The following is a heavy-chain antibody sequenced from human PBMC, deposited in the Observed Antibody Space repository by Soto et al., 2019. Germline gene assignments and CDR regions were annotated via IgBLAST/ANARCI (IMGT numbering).Heavy chain of an antibody. CDR2: ISWNSGSI. Sequence: GGSLRLSCAASGFTFDDYAMHWVRQAPGKGLEWVSGISWNSGSIGYADSVKGRFTISRDNAKNSLYLQMNSLRAEDTALYYCAKDAFRKWLVLSGWFDPWGQGTLVTVSS. CDR3: AKDAFRKWLVLSGWFDP. V-gene: IGHV3-9*01. J-gene: IGHJ5*02. CDR1: GFTFDDYA. D-gene: IGHD6-19*01.